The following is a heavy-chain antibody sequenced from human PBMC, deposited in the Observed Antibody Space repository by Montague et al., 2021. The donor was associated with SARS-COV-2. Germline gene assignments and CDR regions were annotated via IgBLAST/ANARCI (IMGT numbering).Heavy chain of an antibody. CDR2: IDHSGNT. J-gene: IGHJ6*02. CDR3: ARQPVLRYFDWLPWFGGMDV. CDR1: RGSFHIFS. D-gene: IGHD3-9*01. V-gene: IGHV4-34*01. Sequence: SETLSLTCAVYRGSFHIFSWGWIRQSPGKGLEWIGEIDHSGNTNYNPSLKSRVTISVDTSKDQFSLKLSSVTAADTAVYYCARQPVLRYFDWLPWFGGMDVWGQGTTVTVSS.